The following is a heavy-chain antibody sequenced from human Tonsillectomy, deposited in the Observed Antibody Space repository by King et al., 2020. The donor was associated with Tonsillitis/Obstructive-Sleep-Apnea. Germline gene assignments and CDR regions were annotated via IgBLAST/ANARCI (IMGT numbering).Heavy chain of an antibody. D-gene: IGHD3-3*01. CDR1: GGPISSGSYY. J-gene: IGHJ4*02. Sequence: QLQESGPGLVKPSETLSLTCTVFGGPISSGSYYWGWIRQPPGKGQEWIGGIYHSGSTYYNPSLKSRVTISVDTSKNQFSLKLSSVTAADTAVYYCARQVDLEWLLYFDNWGQGTLVTVSS. V-gene: IGHV4-39*01. CDR3: ARQVDLEWLLYFDN. CDR2: IYHSGST.